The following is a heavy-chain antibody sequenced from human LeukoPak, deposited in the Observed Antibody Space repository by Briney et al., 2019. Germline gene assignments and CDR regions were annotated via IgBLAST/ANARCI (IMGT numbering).Heavy chain of an antibody. CDR3: ARHASVDGNWPRPLDY. V-gene: IGHV4-39*01. D-gene: IGHD6-19*01. CDR2: IYYSGST. Sequence: PSETLSLTCTVSGGSISSSPYYWGWIRQPPGTGLEWIGNIYYSGSTYYNPSLKTRVTISVDTSKNQFSLKLTSVAAADTAVYYCARHASVDGNWPRPLDYWGQGSLVTVSS. J-gene: IGHJ4*02. CDR1: GGSISSSPYY.